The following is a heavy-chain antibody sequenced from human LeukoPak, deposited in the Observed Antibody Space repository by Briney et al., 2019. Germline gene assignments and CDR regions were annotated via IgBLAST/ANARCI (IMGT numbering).Heavy chain of an antibody. CDR1: GFTFSSYS. Sequence: GGSLRLSCAASGFTFSSYSMNWVRQAPGKGLEWVSSISSSSSYIYYADSVKGRFTISRDNAKNSLYLQMNSLRAEDTAVYYCTRGYSGSYSDYFDYWGQGTLVTVSS. V-gene: IGHV3-21*01. D-gene: IGHD1-26*01. CDR3: TRGYSGSYSDYFDY. CDR2: ISSSSSYI. J-gene: IGHJ4*02.